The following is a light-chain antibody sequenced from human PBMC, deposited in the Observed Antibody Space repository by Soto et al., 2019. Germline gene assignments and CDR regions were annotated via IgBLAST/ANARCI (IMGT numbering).Light chain of an antibody. CDR2: AAF. CDR3: QKYNRAPPYT. J-gene: IGKJ2*01. V-gene: IGKV1-27*01. CDR1: QGISNY. Sequence: DIQMTQSPSSLSASVGDRVTITCRASQGISNYLAWYQQKPGKVPKLLIYAAFSLHSGVPSRFSGSGSGTDFTLTISSLQPEDVATYYCQKYNRAPPYTFGQGTKLEIK.